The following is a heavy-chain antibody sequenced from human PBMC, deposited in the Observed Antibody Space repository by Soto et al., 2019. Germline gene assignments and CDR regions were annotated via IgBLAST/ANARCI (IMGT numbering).Heavy chain of an antibody. J-gene: IGHJ2*01. CDR3: ARKVPGSTSRPDYWYFDL. V-gene: IGHV3-23*01. D-gene: IGHD3-10*01. Sequence: EVQLLESGGGLVQPGGSLRLSCAGSGFTFINFAMNWVRQAPGKGLEWVSTIRGGGDAAFFADSVRGRFTISRDNSKDTVTLQTNSLGVDDTAVYYCARKVPGSTSRPDYWYFDLWGRGTLVTVSS. CDR2: IRGGGDAA. CDR1: GFTFINFA.